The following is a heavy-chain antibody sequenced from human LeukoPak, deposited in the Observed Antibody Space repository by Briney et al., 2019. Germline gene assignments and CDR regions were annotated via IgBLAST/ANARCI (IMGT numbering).Heavy chain of an antibody. CDR3: VRDLGGRSGH. J-gene: IGHJ4*02. Sequence: GGSLRLSCAASGFTFDDYAMHWVRQAPGKGLEWVSGISWNSGSIGYADSVKGRFTISRDNAKNTLYLQMNSLRAEDTAVYYCVRDLGGRSGHWGQGTLVTVSS. V-gene: IGHV3-9*01. CDR1: GFTFDDYA. D-gene: IGHD1-26*01. CDR2: ISWNSGSI.